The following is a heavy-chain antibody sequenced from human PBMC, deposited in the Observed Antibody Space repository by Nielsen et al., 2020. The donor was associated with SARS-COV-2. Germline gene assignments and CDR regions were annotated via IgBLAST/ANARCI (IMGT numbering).Heavy chain of an antibody. V-gene: IGHV3-23*01. D-gene: IGHD2-21*02. CDR3: AKSRYGDHYYHYAMGV. J-gene: IGHJ6*02. Sequence: GESLKISCGASGFMFSSFAMSWVRQAPGKGLEWVSVISGGGGTTHYAGSVKGRFTISRDNSKNMLFLEMNSLRVEDTAVYHCAKSRYGDHYYHYAMGVWGQGTTVTVSS. CDR1: GFMFSSFA. CDR2: ISGGGGTT.